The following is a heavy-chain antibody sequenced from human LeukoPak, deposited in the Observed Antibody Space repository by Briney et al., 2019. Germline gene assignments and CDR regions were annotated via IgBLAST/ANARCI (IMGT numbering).Heavy chain of an antibody. V-gene: IGHV4-61*09. CDR2: IYTSGST. J-gene: IGHJ4*02. Sequence: SETLSLTCTVSGGSISSGSYYWSWIRQPAGKGLEWIGHIYTSGSTNYNPSLKSRVTISIDTSKNQFYLKLSSLTAADTAVYYCARRDDSSGYHKIFDYWGPGTLVTVSS. CDR3: ARRDDSSGYHKIFDY. D-gene: IGHD3-22*01. CDR1: GGSISSGSYY.